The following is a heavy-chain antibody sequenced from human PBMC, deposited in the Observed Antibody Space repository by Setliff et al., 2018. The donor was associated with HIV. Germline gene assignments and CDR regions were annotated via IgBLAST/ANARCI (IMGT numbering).Heavy chain of an antibody. V-gene: IGHV4-34*01. CDR3: ARGPYYYNSSGQISAEYFQH. CDR2: INHSGST. J-gene: IGHJ1*01. D-gene: IGHD3-22*01. Sequence: PSETLSLTCAVYGGSLSGYYWSWIRQPPGKGLEWIGEINHSGSTNYNPSLKSRVTISVDTSKNQFSLKLSSVTAADTAVYYCARGPYYYNSSGQISAEYFQHWGQGTLVTVSS. CDR1: GGSLSGYY.